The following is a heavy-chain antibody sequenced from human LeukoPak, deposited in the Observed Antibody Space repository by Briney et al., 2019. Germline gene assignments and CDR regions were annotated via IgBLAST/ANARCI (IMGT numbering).Heavy chain of an antibody. CDR1: VGTFSSYA. CDR3: ARGAVWEPYYFDY. Sequence: SVKVSCEACVGTFSSYAISGVRQARGQGLEGVGGIIPIFGTANYAQKFQGRVTITADESTSTDYMELSSLRSEDTAVYYCARGAVWEPYYFDYWGQGTLVTVSS. J-gene: IGHJ4*02. CDR2: IIPIFGTA. V-gene: IGHV1-69*13. D-gene: IGHD1-26*01.